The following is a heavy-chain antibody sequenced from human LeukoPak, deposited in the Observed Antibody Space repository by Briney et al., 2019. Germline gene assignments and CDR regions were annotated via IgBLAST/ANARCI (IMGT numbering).Heavy chain of an antibody. CDR3: ASSYYDILTGYSNFDY. J-gene: IGHJ4*02. CDR1: GDSISSSDNY. CDR2: IHSSSTT. D-gene: IGHD3-9*01. Sequence: PSETLSLTCTVSGDSISSSDNYWGSLHQRHGKGLEWFVIIHSSSTTDYNPPHKSRVTISVDTSKNQISLKLSSVTAADTAVYYCASSYYDILTGYSNFDYWGQGTLVTVSS. V-gene: IGHV4-39*01.